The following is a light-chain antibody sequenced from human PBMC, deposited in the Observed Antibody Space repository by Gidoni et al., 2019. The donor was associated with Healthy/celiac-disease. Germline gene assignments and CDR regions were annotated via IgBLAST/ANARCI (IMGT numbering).Light chain of an antibody. CDR3: QQYDNLPPLT. CDR1: QDISNY. CDR2: DAS. V-gene: IGKV1-33*01. J-gene: IGKJ4*01. Sequence: DIQMTQSPSSLSASVGDRVTITCQASQDISNYLNWYQQKPGKAPKLLIYDASNLETGVQSRFSGSGSGTDFTFTISSLQPEDIATYYCQQYDNLPPLTFXGXTKVEIK.